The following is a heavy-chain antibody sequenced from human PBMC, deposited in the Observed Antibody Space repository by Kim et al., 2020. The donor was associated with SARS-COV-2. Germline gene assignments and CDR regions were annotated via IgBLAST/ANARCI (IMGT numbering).Heavy chain of an antibody. D-gene: IGHD4-17*01. Sequence: GGSLRLSCAASGFTFSSYAMHWVRKAPGKGLEYVSAISSNGGSTYYANSVKGRFTISRDNSKNTLYLQMGSLRAEDMAVYYCARSRGTTVTTRYYYYYG. CDR1: GFTFSSYA. CDR3: ARSRGTTVTTRYYYYYG. V-gene: IGHV3-64*01. J-gene: IGHJ6*01. CDR2: ISSNGGST.